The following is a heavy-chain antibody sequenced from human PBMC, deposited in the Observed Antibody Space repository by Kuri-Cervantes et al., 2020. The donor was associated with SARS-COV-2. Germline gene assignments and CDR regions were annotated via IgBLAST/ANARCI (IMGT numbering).Heavy chain of an antibody. V-gene: IGHV4-39*01. CDR3: AIGHIVVVPAARNWFDP. D-gene: IGHD2-2*01. Sequence: SETLSLTCTVSGGSISSSSYYWGWNRQPPGKGLEWLGSIYYSGSTYYNPSLKSRVTISVDTSKNQFSLKLSSVTAADTAVYYCAIGHIVVVPAARNWFDPWGQGTLVTVSS. CDR2: IYYSGST. J-gene: IGHJ5*02. CDR1: GGSISSSSYY.